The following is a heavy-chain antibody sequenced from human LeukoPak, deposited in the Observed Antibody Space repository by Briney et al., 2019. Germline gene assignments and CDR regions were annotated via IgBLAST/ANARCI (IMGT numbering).Heavy chain of an antibody. D-gene: IGHD2-15*01. J-gene: IGHJ6*03. V-gene: IGHV4-39*07. CDR3: ARTMEGYCSGGSCYQYSYYMDV. Sequence: SETLSLTCTVSGDSISSSSYYWGWIRQPPGKGLEWIGSIYYSGSTNYNPSLKSRVTISVDTSKNQFSLKLTSVTAADTAVYYCARTMEGYCSGGSCYQYSYYMDVWGKGTTVTVSS. CDR1: GDSISSSSYY. CDR2: IYYSGST.